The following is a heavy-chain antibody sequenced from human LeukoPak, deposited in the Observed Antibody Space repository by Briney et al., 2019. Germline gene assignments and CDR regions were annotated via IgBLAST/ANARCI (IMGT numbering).Heavy chain of an antibody. J-gene: IGHJ3*02. V-gene: IGHV3-30*02. CDR1: GFTFSSYG. D-gene: IGHD1/OR15-1a*01. Sequence: QSGGSLRLSCAASGFTFSSYGMHWVRQAPGKGLEWVAFIRYDGSNKYYADSVKGRFTISRDNSKNTLYLQMNSLRPEDTAVYYCAKEPRWEQLHSFDIWGQGTTVTVSS. CDR3: AKEPRWEQLHSFDI. CDR2: IRYDGSNK.